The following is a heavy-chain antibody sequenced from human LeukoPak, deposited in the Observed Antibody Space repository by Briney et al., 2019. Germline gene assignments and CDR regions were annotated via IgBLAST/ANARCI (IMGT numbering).Heavy chain of an antibody. CDR1: GYTFTSYD. D-gene: IGHD3-10*01. Sequence: GASVKVSCKAPGYTFTSYDINWVRQPTGQGLEWMGWMNPNSGNTGYAQKFQGRVTMTRNTSISTAYMELSSLRSEDTAVYYCARGSLLWFGLFDYWGQGTLVTVSS. CDR2: MNPNSGNT. V-gene: IGHV1-8*01. CDR3: ARGSLLWFGLFDY. J-gene: IGHJ4*02.